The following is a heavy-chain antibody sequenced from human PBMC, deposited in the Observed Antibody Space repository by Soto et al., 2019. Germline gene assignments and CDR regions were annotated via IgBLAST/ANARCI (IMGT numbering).Heavy chain of an antibody. CDR3: ARDRGAIAAAGVDY. V-gene: IGHV3-30-3*01. D-gene: IGHD6-13*01. Sequence: QVQLVKSGGGVVQPGRSLRLSCAASGFTFSSYAMHWVRQAPGKGLKWVAVISYDGSNKYYADSVKGRFTISRDNSKNTLYLQMNSLRAEDTAVYYCARDRGAIAAAGVDYWGQGTLVTVSS. J-gene: IGHJ4*02. CDR1: GFTFSSYA. CDR2: ISYDGSNK.